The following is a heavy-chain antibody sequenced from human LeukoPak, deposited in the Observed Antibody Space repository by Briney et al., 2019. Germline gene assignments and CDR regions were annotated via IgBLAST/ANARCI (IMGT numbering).Heavy chain of an antibody. Sequence: GGSLRLSCAASGFTFSNYWMSWVRQAPGKGLEWVANIKQDGSEKYFVDSVKGRFTISRDNAKNSLYLQMNSLRAEDTAVYYCAREARSSGSFDYWGQGTLVTVSS. CDR3: AREARSSGSFDY. J-gene: IGHJ4*02. CDR1: GFTFSNYW. V-gene: IGHV3-7*01. CDR2: IKQDGSEK. D-gene: IGHD6-19*01.